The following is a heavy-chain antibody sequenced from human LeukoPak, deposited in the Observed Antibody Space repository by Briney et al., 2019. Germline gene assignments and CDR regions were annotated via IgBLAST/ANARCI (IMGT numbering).Heavy chain of an antibody. CDR1: GGSFSGYY. CDR3: ARGRT. CDR2: ISHRGNT. V-gene: IGHV4-34*01. J-gene: IGHJ4*02. Sequence: SETLSLTCAVYGGSFSGYYWSWIRQSPGKGLEWIGEISHRGNTNYNPSLKSRVTISIHTSTNHFSLKLSSVTAADTAVYYCARGRTWGQGTLVTVSS.